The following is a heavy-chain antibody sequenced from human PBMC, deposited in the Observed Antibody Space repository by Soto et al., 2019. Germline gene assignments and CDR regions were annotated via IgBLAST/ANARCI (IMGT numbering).Heavy chain of an antibody. J-gene: IGHJ5*02. CDR1: GYTFTIYG. V-gene: IGHV1-3*01. CDR3: VRRHVSATGIDWFDP. CDR2: INAANGDT. Sequence: ASVKVSCKASGYTFTIYGIHCVLQSPLQRLDWMGWINAANGDTKYSPKFQGRVTITRDTSASTAYMELSSLRSEDTAVYYCVRRHVSATGIDWFDPWGQGTLVTVSS. D-gene: IGHD6-13*01.